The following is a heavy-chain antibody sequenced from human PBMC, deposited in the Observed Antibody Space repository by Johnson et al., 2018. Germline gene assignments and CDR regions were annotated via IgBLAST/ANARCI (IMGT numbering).Heavy chain of an antibody. D-gene: IGHD1-14*01. CDR2: IYYRGST. CDR3: ARGRSPDDAFDI. V-gene: IGHV4-59*01. J-gene: IGHJ3*02. Sequence: QVQLQESGPGLVKPSETLSLTCTVSGGSISSYYWSWIRQPPGKGLEWIGYIYYRGSTNSNPSLKSRVTISVDTSKNQFSLKLSSVTAADTAVYYCARGRSPDDAFDIWGQGTMVTVSS. CDR1: GGSISSYY.